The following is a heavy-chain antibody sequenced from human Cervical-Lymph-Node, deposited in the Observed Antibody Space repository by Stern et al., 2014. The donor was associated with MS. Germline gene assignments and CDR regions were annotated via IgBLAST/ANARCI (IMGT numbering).Heavy chain of an antibody. Sequence: QVQLVQSGGEVKKPGSSVKVSCMASGGSFNNHAVNWVRQAPGQGLEWMGGIIPIFGAPDYAQKFQGRVTITADESTSTVYMEFSSLRSEDTAMYYCAKGRGSYWFFDLWGRGTLVIVSS. J-gene: IGHJ2*01. V-gene: IGHV1-69*01. D-gene: IGHD1-26*01. CDR2: IIPIFGAP. CDR3: AKGRGSYWFFDL. CDR1: GGSFNNHA.